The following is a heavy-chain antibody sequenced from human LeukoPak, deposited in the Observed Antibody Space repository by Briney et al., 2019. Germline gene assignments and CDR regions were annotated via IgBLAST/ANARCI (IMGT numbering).Heavy chain of an antibody. D-gene: IGHD3-10*01. V-gene: IGHV3-23*01. CDR3: ATGGDNSGSANGKIDY. CDR1: GFTFSSYW. J-gene: IGHJ4*02. CDR2: IDGGGGAT. Sequence: GGSLRLSCAASGFTFSSYWMSWVRQAPGKGPEWVSSIDGGGGATYYPDSVKGRFTISRDNSKNTLYLQMNSLRAEDTAVYYCATGGDNSGSANGKIDYWGQGTLVTVSS.